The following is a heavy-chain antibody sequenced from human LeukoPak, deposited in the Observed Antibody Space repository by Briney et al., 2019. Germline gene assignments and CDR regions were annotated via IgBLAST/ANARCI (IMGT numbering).Heavy chain of an antibody. CDR1: GYTFTNYG. CDR3: ARTMLTMVRGGHYYYYMDV. Sequence: ASVKVSCKGSGYTFTNYGITWVRQAPGQGLEWMGWIGAYSGNTENAQKFQGRVTMTTDTSTSTAYMELRSLTSDDTAVYYCARTMLTMVRGGHYYYYMDVWGKGTTVTISS. V-gene: IGHV1-18*01. D-gene: IGHD3-10*01. J-gene: IGHJ6*03. CDR2: IGAYSGNT.